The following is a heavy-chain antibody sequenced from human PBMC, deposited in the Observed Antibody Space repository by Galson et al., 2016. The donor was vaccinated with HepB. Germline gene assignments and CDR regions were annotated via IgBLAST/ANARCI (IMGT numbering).Heavy chain of an antibody. CDR1: GFTFSTYS. CDR3: TRDDYGDPGCY. CDR2: ISSSSSYI. Sequence: PLRLSCAASGFTFSTYSINWVRQAPGKGLEWVSSISSSSSYIYYADSVKGRFTISRDNAKNSLCLQMNSLRADDTAVYYCTRDDYGDPGCYWGQGTLVTVSS. D-gene: IGHD4-17*01. J-gene: IGHJ4*02. V-gene: IGHV3-21*06.